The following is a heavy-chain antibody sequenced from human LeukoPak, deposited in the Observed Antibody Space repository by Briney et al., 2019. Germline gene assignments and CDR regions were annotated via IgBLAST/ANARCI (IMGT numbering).Heavy chain of an antibody. CDR1: GFTFSSYA. J-gene: IGHJ4*02. V-gene: IGHV3-23*01. D-gene: IGHD3-10*01. CDR2: ISGSGGST. CDR3: AKRGIRGGSGFDY. Sequence: PGGSLRLSCAASGFTFSSYAMSWVRQAPGKGLEWVSGISGSGGSTYYADSVKGRFTVSRGESKNTLYLQMNSLRAEDTAVYYCAKRGIRGGSGFDYWGQGTLVTVSS.